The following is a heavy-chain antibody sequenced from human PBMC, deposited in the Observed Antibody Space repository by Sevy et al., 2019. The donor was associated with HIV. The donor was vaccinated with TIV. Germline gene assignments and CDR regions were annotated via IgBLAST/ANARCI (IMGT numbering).Heavy chain of an antibody. Sequence: GESLKISCAASGFTFSSYAMSWVRQAPGKGLEWVAVTSYDGSHKYYADSVKGRFTVSRDNSRNILSLEMNSLRRDDTAVYYCARGENNDEFFQYWGQGTLVTVSS. CDR2: TSYDGSHK. D-gene: IGHD1-26*01. J-gene: IGHJ1*01. CDR3: ARGENNDEFFQY. V-gene: IGHV3-30*04. CDR1: GFTFSSYA.